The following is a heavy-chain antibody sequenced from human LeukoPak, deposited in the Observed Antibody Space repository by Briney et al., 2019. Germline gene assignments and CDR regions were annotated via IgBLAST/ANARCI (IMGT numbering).Heavy chain of an antibody. V-gene: IGHV1-46*01. CDR1: GYTFTNYY. CDR2: INPSGGST. D-gene: IGHD3-10*01. CDR3: ARGGYYGSGNDFRFDP. J-gene: IGHJ5*02. Sequence: ASVKVSCKASGYTFTNYYMHWVRQAPGQGLEWMGIINPSGGSTSYAQKFQGRVTITADESTSTAYMELSSLRSEDTAVYYCARGGYYGSGNDFRFDPWGQGTLVTVSS.